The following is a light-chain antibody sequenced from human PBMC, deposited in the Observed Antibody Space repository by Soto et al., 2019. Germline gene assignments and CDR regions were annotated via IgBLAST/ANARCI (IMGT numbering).Light chain of an antibody. CDR2: EVS. V-gene: IGLV2-14*01. Sequence: QSALTQPASVSGSPGQSITISCTGTSSDVGGYNYVSWYQQHPGKAPKLMIYEVSNRPSGVSNRFSGSKSGNTASLTISGLQAKDEADYYCSSYTSSKVFGGGTKLTVL. J-gene: IGLJ3*02. CDR3: SSYTSSKV. CDR1: SSDVGGYNY.